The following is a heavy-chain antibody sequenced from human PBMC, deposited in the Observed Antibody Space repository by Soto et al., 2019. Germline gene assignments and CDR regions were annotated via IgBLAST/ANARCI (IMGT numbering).Heavy chain of an antibody. Sequence: SDTLSLTCTVSGGSISSYYWSWIRQPPGKGLEWIGYIYYSGSTNYNPSLKSRVTISVDTSKNQFSLKLSSVTAADTAVYYCARLANDFWSGDYYYYYNMDVWGKGTTVTVSS. D-gene: IGHD3-3*01. V-gene: IGHV4-59*12. J-gene: IGHJ6*03. CDR1: GGSISSYY. CDR2: IYYSGST. CDR3: ARLANDFWSGDYYYYYNMDV.